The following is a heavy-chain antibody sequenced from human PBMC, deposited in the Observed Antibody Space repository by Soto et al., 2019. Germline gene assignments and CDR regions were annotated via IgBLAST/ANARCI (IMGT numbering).Heavy chain of an antibody. J-gene: IGHJ4*02. Sequence: QVQLVESGGGVVQPGGSLRLSCAASGFKFSNYGMHWVRQAPGKGLEWVAIIWYDGNKKYYADSVKGRFTVSRDNSNNSLYLQMSSLRAEDSAVYYCARDAVPLFLIPSELDNWGQGTLVTVSS. CDR2: IWYDGNKK. V-gene: IGHV3-33*01. CDR3: ARDAVPLFLIPSELDN. D-gene: IGHD3-3*01. CDR1: GFKFSNYG.